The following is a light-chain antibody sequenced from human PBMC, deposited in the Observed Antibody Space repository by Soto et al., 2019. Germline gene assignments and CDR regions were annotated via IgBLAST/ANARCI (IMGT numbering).Light chain of an antibody. Sequence: QSALTQPVSVSGSHGQSITISCTGTSSDVGGYNYVSWYQHHPGKAPELMIYDVSNRPSGISDRFSGSKSGNTASLTISGLQAEDEADYYCSSYTGTSTPFVLGTGTKVTVL. CDR3: SSYTGTSTPFV. J-gene: IGLJ1*01. CDR2: DVS. V-gene: IGLV2-14*03. CDR1: SSDVGGYNY.